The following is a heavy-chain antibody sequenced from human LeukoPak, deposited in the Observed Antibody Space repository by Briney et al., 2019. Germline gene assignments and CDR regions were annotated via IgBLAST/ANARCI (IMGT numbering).Heavy chain of an antibody. CDR3: ARPRIAVGGFDP. D-gene: IGHD6-19*01. J-gene: IGHJ5*02. CDR2: ISTYDGNA. CDR1: GYSFTSYG. Sequence: ASVKVSCKASGYSFTSYGITWVRQAPGQGLEWMGWISTYDGNANYAQKLQGRVTMTTDTSTITAYMELRSLRSDDTAVYYCARPRIAVGGFDPWGQGTLVTVSS. V-gene: IGHV1-18*01.